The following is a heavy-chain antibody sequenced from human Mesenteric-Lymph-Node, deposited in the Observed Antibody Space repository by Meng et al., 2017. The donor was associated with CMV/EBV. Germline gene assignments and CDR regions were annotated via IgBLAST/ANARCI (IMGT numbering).Heavy chain of an antibody. CDR3: ARYFDWSLDN. CDR1: GFTFSSYA. V-gene: IGHV3-30-3*01. Sequence: GGSLRLSCAASGFTFSSYAMHWVRQAAGKGLEWVAVISDDGSNEYADSVKGRFSISRDNSKNTLFLQMNSLRAEDTAVYYCARYFDWSLDNWGQGTLVTVSS. J-gene: IGHJ4*02. CDR2: ISDDGSNE. D-gene: IGHD3-9*01.